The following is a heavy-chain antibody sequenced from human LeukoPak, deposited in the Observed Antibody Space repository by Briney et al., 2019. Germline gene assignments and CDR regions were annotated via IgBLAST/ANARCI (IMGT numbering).Heavy chain of an antibody. Sequence: ASVKVSCKTSGYTFSDYYIHWVRQAPGQGLEWMGWINPKNSGTKYAQKFQGWITMTTDTSTSTAYMELTSLRSNDTAVYYCARVTVTTLFVHWGPRTLVTVSS. J-gene: IGHJ4*02. CDR3: ARVTVTTLFVH. CDR2: INPKNSGT. V-gene: IGHV1-2*04. CDR1: GYTFSDYY. D-gene: IGHD4-17*01.